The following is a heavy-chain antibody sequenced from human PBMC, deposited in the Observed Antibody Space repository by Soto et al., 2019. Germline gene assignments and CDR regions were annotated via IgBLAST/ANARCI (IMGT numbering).Heavy chain of an antibody. Sequence: PLEAPSPTCPVSGTSLHIGTHYLNSVRQRPGNALEWIGYIYGSRNPKYNPSLKSRVTSYQDTAQSQVYLKMNSVTATDTAMYYCAGDGGYYWCDPWGQGIMVTGSS. V-gene: IGHV4-61*01. J-gene: IGHJ5*02. CDR2: IYGSRNP. D-gene: IGHD3-10*01. CDR1: GTSLHIGTHY. CDR3: AGDGGYYWCDP.